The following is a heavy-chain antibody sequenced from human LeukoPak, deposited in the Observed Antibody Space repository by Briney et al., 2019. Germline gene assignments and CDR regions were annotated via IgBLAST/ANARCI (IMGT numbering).Heavy chain of an antibody. CDR3: AKYPYYDSSGYYPYYFDY. Sequence: PGGSLRLPCAASGFTFSSYAMSWVRQAPGKGLEWVSAISGSGGSTYYADSVKGRFTISRDNSKNTLYLQMNSLRAEDTAVYYCAKYPYYDSSGYYPYYFDYWGQGTLVTVSS. V-gene: IGHV3-23*01. CDR2: ISGSGGST. D-gene: IGHD3-22*01. J-gene: IGHJ4*02. CDR1: GFTFSSYA.